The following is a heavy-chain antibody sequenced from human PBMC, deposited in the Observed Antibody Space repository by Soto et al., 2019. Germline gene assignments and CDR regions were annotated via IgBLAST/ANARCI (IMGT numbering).Heavy chain of an antibody. V-gene: IGHV1-3*01. CDR2: IDPGSGNP. J-gene: IGHJ4*02. Sequence: ASVKVSCKASGYILTNYAIHWVRQAAGQSLEWLAWIDPGSGNPTYSQKFRGRITLSRDPLTNDNSASTFYMDLSSLTSEDTAVYFCTRDLNGGNPFDYWGQGTPVTVSS. CDR1: GYILTNYA. D-gene: IGHD2-8*01. CDR3: TRDLNGGNPFDY.